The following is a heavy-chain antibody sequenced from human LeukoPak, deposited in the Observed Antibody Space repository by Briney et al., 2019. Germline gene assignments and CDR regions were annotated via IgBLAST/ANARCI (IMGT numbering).Heavy chain of an antibody. V-gene: IGHV3-7*05. Sequence: GVSLRLSCAASGFTFSSYWMSWVRQAPGKGLEWVANIKQDGSEKYYVDSVKGRFTISRDNAKNSLYLQMNSLRAEDTAVYYCAREVAARPTYYGMDVWGQGTTVTVSS. D-gene: IGHD6-6*01. CDR2: IKQDGSEK. CDR1: GFTFSSYW. CDR3: AREVAARPTYYGMDV. J-gene: IGHJ6*02.